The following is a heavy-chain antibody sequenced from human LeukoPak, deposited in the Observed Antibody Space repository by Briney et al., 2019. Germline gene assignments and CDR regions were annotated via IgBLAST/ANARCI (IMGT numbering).Heavy chain of an antibody. J-gene: IGHJ6*02. D-gene: IGHD3-9*01. CDR3: AVRYFDWLLSAYYYYGMDV. CDR1: GYTFTSYD. Sequence: ASVKVSCKASGYTFTSYDINWVRQATGQGLEWMGWMNPNSGNTGYAQKLQGRVTMTTDTSTSTAYMELRSLRSDDTAVYYCAVRYFDWLLSAYYYYGMDVWGQGTTVTVSS. V-gene: IGHV1-8*01. CDR2: MNPNSGNT.